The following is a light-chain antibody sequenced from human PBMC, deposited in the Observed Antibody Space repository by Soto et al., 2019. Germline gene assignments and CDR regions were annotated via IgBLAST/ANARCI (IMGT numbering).Light chain of an antibody. CDR3: QSYDSSLSDTV. CDR1: SSNIGAGYD. CDR2: GNS. Sequence: QAVVTQPPSVSGAPGQRVTISCTGSSSNIGAGYDVHWYQQLPGTAPKLLIYGNSNRPSGVPDRFSGSKSGNSASLAITGLQAEDEADYYCQSYDSSLSDTVFGGGTKLTAL. J-gene: IGLJ3*02. V-gene: IGLV1-40*01.